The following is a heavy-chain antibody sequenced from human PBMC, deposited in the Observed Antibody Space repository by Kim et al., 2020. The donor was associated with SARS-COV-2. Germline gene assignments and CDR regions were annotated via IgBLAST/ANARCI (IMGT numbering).Heavy chain of an antibody. CDR3: AREDYYYDSSGDYRKYYFDY. D-gene: IGHD3-22*01. V-gene: IGHV1-46*01. Sequence: ASVKVSCKASGYTFTTYYMHWVRQAPGQGLEWMGIINRSGGSTNYAQKFQGRVTMTRDTSTSTVYMELSSLKSEDTAVYYCAREDYYYDSSGDYRKYYFDYWGQGTLVTVSS. CDR1: GYTFTTYY. J-gene: IGHJ4*02. CDR2: INRSGGST.